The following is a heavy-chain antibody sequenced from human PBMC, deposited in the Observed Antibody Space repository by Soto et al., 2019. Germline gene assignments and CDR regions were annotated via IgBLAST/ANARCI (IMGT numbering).Heavy chain of an antibody. CDR1: GFTFSNYW. CDR3: VRTSVVVAVATREGF. Sequence: EVQLVESGGGLVQPGESLRLSCAASGFTFSNYWMHWVRQAPGKGLVWVSSIDSDGSRITYADFVKGRFTISRDNAKNTVYLHMNSLTAEDTAVYYCVRTSVVVAVATREGFWGQGPLVNVSS. J-gene: IGHJ4*02. V-gene: IGHV3-74*01. D-gene: IGHD2-15*01. CDR2: IDSDGSRI.